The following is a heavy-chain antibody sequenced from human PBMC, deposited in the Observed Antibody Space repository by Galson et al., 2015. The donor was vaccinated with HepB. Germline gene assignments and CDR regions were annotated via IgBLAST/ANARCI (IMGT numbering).Heavy chain of an antibody. V-gene: IGHV2-70*11. Sequence: PALVKPTQTLTLTCTFSGFSLNSGAMCVNWIRQPPGKALEWLARIDWDDDKYYRASLKTRLTISKDTSKNQVVLTMTNMDPVDTATYYCARSQPTTPFDPWGQGTLVTVSS. CDR1: GFSLNSGAMC. J-gene: IGHJ5*02. D-gene: IGHD1-1*01. CDR2: IDWDDDK. CDR3: ARSQPTTPFDP.